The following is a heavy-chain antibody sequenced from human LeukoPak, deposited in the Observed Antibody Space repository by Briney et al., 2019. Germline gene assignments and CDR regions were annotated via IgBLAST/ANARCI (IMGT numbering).Heavy chain of an antibody. V-gene: IGHV3-74*01. J-gene: IGHJ6*02. D-gene: IGHD3-3*01. Sequence: GGSLRLSCAASGFTFTTYWMHWVRQAPGKGLVWVSHINSDGSITSYADSVKGRFTISRDNAKNTLYLQMNSLRAEDTAVYYCARVPGITIFGVVIRDYYYGMDVWGQGTTVTVSS. CDR1: GFTFTTYW. CDR3: ARVPGITIFGVVIRDYYYGMDV. CDR2: INSDGSIT.